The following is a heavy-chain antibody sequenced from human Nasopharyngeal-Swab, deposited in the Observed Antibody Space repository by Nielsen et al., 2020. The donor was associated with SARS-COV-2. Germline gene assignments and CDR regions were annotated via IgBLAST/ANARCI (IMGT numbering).Heavy chain of an antibody. CDR1: GGTFSSYA. Sequence: SVKVSCKASGGTFSSYAISWVRQAPGQGLEWKGGIIPIFGTANYAQKFQGRVTITADKSTSTAYMELSSLRSEDTAVYYCARTAFYYDILTGYYPTYYYYYMDVWGKGTTVTVSS. CDR3: ARTAFYYDILTGYYPTYYYYYMDV. V-gene: IGHV1-69*06. J-gene: IGHJ6*03. CDR2: IIPIFGTA. D-gene: IGHD3-9*01.